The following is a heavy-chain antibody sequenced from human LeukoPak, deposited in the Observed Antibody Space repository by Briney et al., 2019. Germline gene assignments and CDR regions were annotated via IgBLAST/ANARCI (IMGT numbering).Heavy chain of an antibody. CDR1: GFTFSSYS. D-gene: IGHD3-22*01. J-gene: IGHJ3*02. CDR3: ARIRVPLAYDSSGYYRDDAFDI. V-gene: IGHV3-21*01. Sequence: GGSLRLSCAASGFTFSSYSMNWVRQAPGKGLEWVSSISSSSSYIYYADSVKGRFTISRDNAKNSLYLQMNSMRAEDTAVYYCARIRVPLAYDSSGYYRDDAFDIWGQGTMVTVSS. CDR2: ISSSSSYI.